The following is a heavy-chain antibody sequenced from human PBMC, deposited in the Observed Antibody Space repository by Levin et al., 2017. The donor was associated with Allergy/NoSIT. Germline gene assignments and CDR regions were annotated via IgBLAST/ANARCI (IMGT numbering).Heavy chain of an antibody. CDR3: ARHVLGQWLRLSDLFDY. J-gene: IGHJ4*02. Sequence: SQTLSLTCTVSGGSISSSSYYWGWIRQPPGKGLEWIGSIYYSGSTYYNPSLKSRVTISVDTSKNQFSLKLSSVTAADTAVYYCARHVLGQWLRLSDLFDYWGQGTLVTVSS. CDR2: IYYSGST. D-gene: IGHD5-12*01. CDR1: GGSISSSSYY. V-gene: IGHV4-39*01.